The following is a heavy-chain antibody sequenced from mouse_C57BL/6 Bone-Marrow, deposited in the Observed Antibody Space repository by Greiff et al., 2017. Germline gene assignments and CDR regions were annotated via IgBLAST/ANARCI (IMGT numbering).Heavy chain of an antibody. V-gene: IGHV1-64*01. J-gene: IGHJ3*01. D-gene: IGHD1-1*01. CDR3: ARFVITTTY. CDR2: IHPNSGST. Sequence: VQLQQPGAELVKPGASVTLSCKASGYTFTSYWMHWVKQRPGQGLEWIGMIHPNSGSTNYNEKFKSKATLTVDKSSSTAYMQLSSLTSEDSAVYYCARFVITTTYWGQGTLVTVSA. CDR1: GYTFTSYW.